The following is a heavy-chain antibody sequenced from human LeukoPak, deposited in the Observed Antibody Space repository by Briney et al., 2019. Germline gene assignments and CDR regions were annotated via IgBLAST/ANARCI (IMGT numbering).Heavy chain of an antibody. CDR1: GFTFSNYA. V-gene: IGHV3-23*01. D-gene: IGHD2-21*01. CDR2: ISGSGANT. CDR3: ATEKGDSPDY. J-gene: IGHJ4*02. Sequence: GGSLRLSCAAPGFTFSNYAMSWVRQAPGKGLEWVSGISGSGANTYHADSVKGRFTISRDNSKSTLYVQMNSLRAEDTAVYYCATEKGDSPDYWGQGTLVTVSS.